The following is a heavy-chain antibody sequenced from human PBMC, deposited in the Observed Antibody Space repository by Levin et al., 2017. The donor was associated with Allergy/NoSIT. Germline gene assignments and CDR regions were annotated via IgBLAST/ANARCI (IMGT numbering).Heavy chain of an antibody. CDR1: GGSISSYY. Sequence: SQTLSLTCSVSGGSISSYYWSWIRQPPGKGLEWIGYVYYSGSTNYNPSLKSRVTISVDTSKNQFSLELTSVTAADTAVDYCARGNYYYYGMDVWGQGTTVSVSS. V-gene: IGHV4-59*01. CDR2: VYYSGST. CDR3: ARGNYYYYGMDV. J-gene: IGHJ6*02.